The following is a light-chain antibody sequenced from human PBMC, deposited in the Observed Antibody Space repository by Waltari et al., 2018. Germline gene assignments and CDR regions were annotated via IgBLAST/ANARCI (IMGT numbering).Light chain of an antibody. V-gene: IGKV4-1*01. Sequence: DIVMTQSPDSLAVSLGERAIINCKSSQSVLSNSDNKNYLSWHQQRPGQPPKLLISWASSRESGVPDRFSGSGSGTDFTLTISSLQAEDVAVYFCQQHYGAPLTVGQGTKVEIK. J-gene: IGKJ1*01. CDR2: WAS. CDR1: QSVLSNSDNKNY. CDR3: QQHYGAPLT.